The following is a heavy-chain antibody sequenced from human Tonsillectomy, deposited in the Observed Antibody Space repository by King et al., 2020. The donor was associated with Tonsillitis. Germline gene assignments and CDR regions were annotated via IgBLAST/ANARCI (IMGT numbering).Heavy chain of an antibody. J-gene: IGHJ2*01. D-gene: IGHD6-13*01. Sequence: QLVQSGAEVKKPGASVKVSCKASGNTFTGHYMHWVRQAPGQGLEWMGRINPDNGGTKYAQKFQGRVTMTRDTSISTAYMELSRLRSDDRVVYYCARSWGDSSSWYFDLWGRGTLVTVPS. CDR3: ARSWGDSSSWYFDL. CDR1: GNTFTGHY. V-gene: IGHV1-2*05. CDR2: INPDNGGT.